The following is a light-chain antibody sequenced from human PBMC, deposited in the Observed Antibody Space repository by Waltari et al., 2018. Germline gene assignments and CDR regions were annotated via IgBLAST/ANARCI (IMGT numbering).Light chain of an antibody. CDR2: GAS. CDR1: QGISKF. J-gene: IGKJ5*01. CDR3: QQYGSSPLT. V-gene: IGKV1-16*01. Sequence: DIQMTQSPSSLAASVGDRVTITCRASQGISKFLAWFRQKPGKAPESLIYGASSLQSGVPSRFSGSGSGTDFTLTISSLQPEDFAMYYCQQYGSSPLTFGQGTRLEIK.